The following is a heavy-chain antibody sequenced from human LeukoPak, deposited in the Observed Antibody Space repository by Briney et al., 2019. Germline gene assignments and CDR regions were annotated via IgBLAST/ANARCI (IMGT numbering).Heavy chain of an antibody. D-gene: IGHD3-22*01. CDR2: IYYSGST. V-gene: IGHV4-59*08. CDR1: GGSFSSYY. J-gene: IGHJ4*02. Sequence: SETLSLTCAVYGGSFSSYYWSWIRQPPGKGLEWIGHIYYSGSTNYNPSLKGRVTISVDTSKNQFSLKLSSVTAADTAVYYCARHGSSGYYLGYFDYWGQGILVTVSS. CDR3: ARHGSSGYYLGYFDY.